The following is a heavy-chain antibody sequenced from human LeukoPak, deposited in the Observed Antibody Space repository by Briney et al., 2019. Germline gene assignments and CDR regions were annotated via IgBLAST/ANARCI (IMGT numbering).Heavy chain of an antibody. Sequence: PSETLSLTCAVYGGSFSGYYWSWIRQPPGKRLEWIGYIYYSGSTNYNPSLKSRVTMSLDTSKNQFSLKLSSVTAADTAVYYCTRTSASTAIDYWGQGTLVTVSS. CDR1: GGSFSGYY. V-gene: IGHV4-59*01. CDR2: IYYSGST. J-gene: IGHJ4*02. CDR3: TRTSASTAIDY. D-gene: IGHD4-17*01.